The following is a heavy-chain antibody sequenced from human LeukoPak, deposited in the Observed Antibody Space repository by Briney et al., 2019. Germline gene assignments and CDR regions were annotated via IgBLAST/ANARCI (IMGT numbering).Heavy chain of an antibody. CDR2: ISSSSSYI. D-gene: IGHD2-15*01. CDR1: GFTFSSYS. V-gene: IGHV3-21*01. CDR3: ARGGRYCSGGSCYSAGWFDP. Sequence: GGSLRLSCAASGFTFSSYSMNWVRQAPGKGLEWLSSISSSSSYIYYADSVKGRFTISRDNAKNSLYLQMNSLRAEDTAVYYCARGGRYCSGGSCYSAGWFDPWGQGTLVTVSS. J-gene: IGHJ5*02.